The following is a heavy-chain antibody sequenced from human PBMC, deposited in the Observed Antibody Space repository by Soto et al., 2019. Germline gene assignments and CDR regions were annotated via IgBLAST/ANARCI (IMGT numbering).Heavy chain of an antibody. J-gene: IGHJ5*02. CDR3: ARGGIVATITWWFDP. CDR2: ISYDGSNK. D-gene: IGHD5-12*01. V-gene: IGHV3-30-3*01. Sequence: VQLVESGGGVVQPGRSLRLSCAASGFTFSSYAMHWVRQAPGKGLEWVAVISYDGSNKYYADSVKGRFTISRDNSKNTLYLQMNSLRAEDTAVYYCARGGIVATITWWFDPWGQGTLVTVSS. CDR1: GFTFSSYA.